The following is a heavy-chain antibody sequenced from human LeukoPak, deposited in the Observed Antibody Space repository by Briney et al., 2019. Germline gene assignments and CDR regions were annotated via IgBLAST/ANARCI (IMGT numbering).Heavy chain of an antibody. CDR1: GGSISSYY. D-gene: IGHD3-9*01. V-gene: IGHV4-4*07. Sequence: SETLSLTCTVSGGSISSYYWSWIRQPAGKGLEWIGRIYTSGSTNYNPSLKSRVTMSVDTSKNQFSLKLSSVTAADTAVYYCARGGYILTGYYDFDYWGQGTLVTVSS. J-gene: IGHJ4*02. CDR2: IYTSGST. CDR3: ARGGYILTGYYDFDY.